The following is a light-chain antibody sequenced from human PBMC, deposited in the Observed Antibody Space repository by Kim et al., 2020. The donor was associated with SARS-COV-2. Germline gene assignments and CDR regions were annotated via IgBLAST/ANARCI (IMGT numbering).Light chain of an antibody. CDR1: ALPKQY. CDR3: QSADSSVV. CDR2: KDS. J-gene: IGLJ2*01. Sequence: SYELTQPPSVSVYPGQTARITCPGDALPKQYAYWYQQKPGQAPVLVIYKDSERPSGIPERFSGASSGTTVTLTISGVQAEDEADYYCQSADSSVVFGGGTKLTVL. V-gene: IGLV3-25*03.